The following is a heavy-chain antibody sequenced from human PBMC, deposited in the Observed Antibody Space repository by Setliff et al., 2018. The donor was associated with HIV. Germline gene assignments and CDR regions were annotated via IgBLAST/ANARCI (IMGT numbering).Heavy chain of an antibody. CDR1: GGSISSGGYY. J-gene: IGHJ4*02. Sequence: KPSETLSLTCTVSGGSISSGGYYWSWIRQHPGKGLEWIGYMYHSGSTHYNPSLKSRVTISVDTSKKQLSLKLSSVTAADAAVYYCARSPSYRSSWEYYFDYWGQGILVTVSS. CDR2: MYHSGST. D-gene: IGHD6-13*01. V-gene: IGHV4-31*03. CDR3: ARSPSYRSSWEYYFDY.